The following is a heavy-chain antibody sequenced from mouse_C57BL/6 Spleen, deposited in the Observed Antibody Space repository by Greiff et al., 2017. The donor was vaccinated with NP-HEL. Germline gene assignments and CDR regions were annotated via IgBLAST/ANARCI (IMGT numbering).Heavy chain of an antibody. J-gene: IGHJ4*01. CDR1: GYTFTSYW. CDR3: ASKGPYDPGDY. D-gene: IGHD2-12*01. Sequence: QVQLQQPGPELVKPGASVKLSCKASGYTFTSYWMHWVKQRPGQGLEWIGNINPSNGGTNYNEKFKSKATLTVDKSSSTAYMQHSSLTSEDYAVYYCASKGPYDPGDYWGQGTSVTVSS. V-gene: IGHV1-53*01. CDR2: INPSNGGT.